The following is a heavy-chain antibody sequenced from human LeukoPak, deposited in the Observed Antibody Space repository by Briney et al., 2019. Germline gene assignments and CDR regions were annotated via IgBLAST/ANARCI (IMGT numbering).Heavy chain of an antibody. V-gene: IGHV3-33*01. J-gene: IGHJ4*02. D-gene: IGHD6-13*01. Sequence: PGGSLRLSCAAPGFSFSAYGVHWLRQAPGKGLEGVAVIWYDGSSKDYADSVKGRFTLSRDNSKNTLYLQMNSLTVEDTAVYYCARSQSSSLIDYWGQGTLVTVSS. CDR3: ARSQSSSLIDY. CDR1: GFSFSAYG. CDR2: IWYDGSSK.